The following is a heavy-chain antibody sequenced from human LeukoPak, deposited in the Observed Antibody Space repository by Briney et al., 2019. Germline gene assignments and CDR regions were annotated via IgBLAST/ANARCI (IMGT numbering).Heavy chain of an antibody. CDR1: GFTFSSYG. CDR3: ARERAGPYYYGMDV. V-gene: IGHV3-33*01. J-gene: IGHJ6*02. CDR2: IWYDGSNK. Sequence: GGSLRLSCAASGFTFSSYGMHWVRQAPGKGLEWVAVIWYDGSNKYYADSVKGRFTISRDNSKNTLYLQMNSLRAEDTAVYYCARERAGPYYYGMDVWGQETTVTVSS.